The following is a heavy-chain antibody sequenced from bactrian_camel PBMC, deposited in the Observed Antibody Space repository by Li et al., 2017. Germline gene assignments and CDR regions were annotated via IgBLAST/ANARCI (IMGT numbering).Heavy chain of an antibody. CDR2: INSKSSST. V-gene: IGHV3S40*01. D-gene: IGHD1*01. CDR3: AQYWLGDGR. CDR1: GFSFSTSG. Sequence: VQLVESGGGLVQPGGSLRLSCVASGFSFSTSGMAWLRQAPGKELEWVSRINSKSSSTDYADSVKGRFTISRDNPKNTLYLQLNSLKTEDTAIYYCAQYWLGDGRRGQGTQVTVS. J-gene: IGHJ4*01.